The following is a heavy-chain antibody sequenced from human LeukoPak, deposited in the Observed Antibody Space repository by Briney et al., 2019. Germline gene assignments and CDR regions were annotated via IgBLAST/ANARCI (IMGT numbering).Heavy chain of an antibody. J-gene: IGHJ4*02. Sequence: GGSLRLSCAASGFAFGNYAMGLVRQAPGKGLEWVSSIDSSGSYTPSADSVKGRFTISRDNFENTLYLQMNSLRAEDTAVYFCAKISTVTDNFGHWGQGTLVTVSS. CDR1: GFAFGNYA. D-gene: IGHD4-17*01. V-gene: IGHV3-23*01. CDR2: IDSSGSYT. CDR3: AKISTVTDNFGH.